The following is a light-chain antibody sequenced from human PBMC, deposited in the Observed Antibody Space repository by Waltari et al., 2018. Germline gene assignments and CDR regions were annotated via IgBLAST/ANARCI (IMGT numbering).Light chain of an antibody. V-gene: IGKV3-20*01. CDR3: QQYDGSVVT. Sequence: IVLPQSPATQSLSPGARATLSCRASRGVSSISLPWYQQKSGQSPSLLFSGASSRATAIPDRFSGRGSGTDFTLIIDGLEPEDFAVYCCQQYDGSVVTFGGGTKVEIK. CDR2: GAS. J-gene: IGKJ4*01. CDR1: RGVSSIS.